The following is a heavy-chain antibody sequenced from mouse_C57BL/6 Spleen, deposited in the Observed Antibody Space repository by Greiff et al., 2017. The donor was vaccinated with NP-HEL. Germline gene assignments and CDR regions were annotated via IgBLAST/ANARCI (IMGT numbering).Heavy chain of an antibody. CDR1: GYTFTSYW. Sequence: QVQLKESGAELANPGASVKLSCKASGYTFTSYWMHWVKQRPGQGLEWLGSINPSSGYTKYNQKFKDKATLTADKSSSTAYMQLSSLTYEDSAVYYCARGDYSNYVLDYWGQGTTLTVSS. CDR3: ARGDYSNYVLDY. D-gene: IGHD2-5*01. V-gene: IGHV1-7*01. J-gene: IGHJ2*01. CDR2: INPSSGYT.